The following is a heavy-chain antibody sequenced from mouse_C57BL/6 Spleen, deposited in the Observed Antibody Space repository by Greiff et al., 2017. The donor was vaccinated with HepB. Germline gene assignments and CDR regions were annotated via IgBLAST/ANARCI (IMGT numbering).Heavy chain of an antibody. CDR2: IDPSDSYT. D-gene: IGHD2-2*01. CDR1: GYTFTSYW. CDR3: ASTMVTADAY. Sequence: QVQLQQPGAELVKPGASVKLSCKASGYTFTSYWMQWVNQRPGQGLEWIGEIDPSDSYTNYNQKFQGKATLTVDTSSSTADMQLSSLTSEGSAVYYCASTMVTADAYWGQGTLVTVAA. V-gene: IGHV1-50*01. J-gene: IGHJ3*01.